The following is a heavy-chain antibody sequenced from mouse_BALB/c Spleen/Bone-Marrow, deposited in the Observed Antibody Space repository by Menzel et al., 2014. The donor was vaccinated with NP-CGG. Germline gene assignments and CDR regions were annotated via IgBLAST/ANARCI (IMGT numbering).Heavy chain of an antibody. Sequence: EVKLVESGGGLVQPGGSLKLSCAASGFDFSSYWMSWVRQAPGKGLEWIGEINPDSSTINYTPSLKDKFIISRVNAKNTLYLQKNKVRSEDTALYYCTRLHYYGYSAYWGQGTLVTVS. J-gene: IGHJ3*01. CDR2: INPDSSTI. D-gene: IGHD1-2*01. CDR1: GFDFSSYW. V-gene: IGHV4-1*02. CDR3: TRLHYYGYSAY.